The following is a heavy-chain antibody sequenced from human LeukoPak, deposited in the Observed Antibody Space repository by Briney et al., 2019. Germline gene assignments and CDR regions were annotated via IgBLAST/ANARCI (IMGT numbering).Heavy chain of an antibody. Sequence: SETLSLTCTVSGDSISGSYWTWIRQPPGKGLDWIGYIYYTGSTNYNPSLKSRGSISVDTSKNQFSLKLSSVTAADTAVYYCARFFGGVPNWGQGTLVTVSS. V-gene: IGHV4-59*08. J-gene: IGHJ4*02. CDR3: ARFFGGVPN. D-gene: IGHD2-8*02. CDR2: IYYTGST. CDR1: GDSISGSY.